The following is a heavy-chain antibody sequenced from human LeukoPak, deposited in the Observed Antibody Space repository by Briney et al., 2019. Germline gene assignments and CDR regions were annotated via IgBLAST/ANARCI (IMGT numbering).Heavy chain of an antibody. D-gene: IGHD3-22*01. V-gene: IGHV3-23*01. Sequence: GGSLRLSCAASGFTFSSYAMSWVRQAPGKGLEWVSAISGSGGSTYYADSVKGRFTISRDNSKNTLYLQMNSLRAEDTDVYYGAKDSLPYDSSGYYDGWGQGTLVTVSS. J-gene: IGHJ4*02. CDR3: AKDSLPYDSSGYYDG. CDR1: GFTFSSYA. CDR2: ISGSGGST.